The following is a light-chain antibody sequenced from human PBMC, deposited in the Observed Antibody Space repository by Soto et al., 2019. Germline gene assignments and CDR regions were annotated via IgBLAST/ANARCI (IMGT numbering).Light chain of an antibody. CDR2: LGS. J-gene: IGKJ4*01. CDR3: MQALQKPPLT. V-gene: IGKV2-28*01. Sequence: DIVMTQSPLSLPVTPGEPASISCRSSQSLLHSNGYNYLDWYLQKPGQSPQLLIYLGSNRASGVPDRFSGSGSGTDFTLKISRVEAEDVGVYYCMQALQKPPLTFGGGTKVEIK. CDR1: QSLLHSNGYNY.